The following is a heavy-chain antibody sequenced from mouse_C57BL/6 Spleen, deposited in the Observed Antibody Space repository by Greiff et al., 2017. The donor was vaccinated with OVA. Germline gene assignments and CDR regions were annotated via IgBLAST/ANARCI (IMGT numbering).Heavy chain of an antibody. CDR3: TREAYGVDY. Sequence: EVQGVESGAGLVKPGGSLKLSCAASGFTFSSYAMSWVRQTPEKRLEWVAYISSGGDYIYYADTVKGRFTIARDNARNTLYQQMSSLKSEDTAMYYCTREAYGVDYWGQGTLVTVSA. CDR2: ISSGGDYI. J-gene: IGHJ3*01. CDR1: GFTFSSYA. V-gene: IGHV5-9-1*02. D-gene: IGHD1-1*01.